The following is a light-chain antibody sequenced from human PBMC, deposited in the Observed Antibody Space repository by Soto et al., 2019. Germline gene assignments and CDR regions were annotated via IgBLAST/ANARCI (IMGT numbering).Light chain of an antibody. CDR1: QSVSSSY. CDR2: GAS. J-gene: IGKJ2*01. CDR3: QRYGSSPLYT. V-gene: IGKV3-20*01. Sequence: EIVLTQSPGTLSLSPGERATLSCRASQSVSSSYLGWYQQKPGQAPRLLIYGASSRATDIPDRFSGSWSGTDFTLTINRLEPEDFGVYYWQRYGSSPLYTFGQGTKLEIK.